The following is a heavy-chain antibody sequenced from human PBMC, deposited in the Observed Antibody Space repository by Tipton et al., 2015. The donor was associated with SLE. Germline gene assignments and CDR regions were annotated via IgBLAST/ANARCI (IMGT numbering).Heavy chain of an antibody. CDR3: ARAPNGIEKYFDL. J-gene: IGHJ2*01. D-gene: IGHD1-1*01. CDR1: GFTFSSYS. CDR2: ISSSSSTI. V-gene: IGHV3-48*01. Sequence: GSLRLSCAASGFTFSSYSMNWVRQAPGKGWEWVSYISSSSSTIYYADSVKGRFTISRDNAKNSLYLQMNSLRAEDTAVYYCARAPNGIEKYFDLWGRGTLVTVSS.